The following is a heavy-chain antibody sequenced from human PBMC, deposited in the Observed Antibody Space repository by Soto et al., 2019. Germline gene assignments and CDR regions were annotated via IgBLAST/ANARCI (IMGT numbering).Heavy chain of an antibody. D-gene: IGHD2-2*01. CDR3: ARDCSSTSCYGGRFDY. CDR2: ISSSGNYM. CDR1: GLTFSNYG. Sequence: EVQLVESGGGLVKPGGSLRLSCAASGLTFSNYGMNWVRQAPGKGLEWVSSISSSGNYMYYADSVKGRFTISRDNAKNSLYLQMNSLRAEDTAVYYWARDCSSTSCYGGRFDYWGQGTLVTVSS. V-gene: IGHV3-21*01. J-gene: IGHJ4*02.